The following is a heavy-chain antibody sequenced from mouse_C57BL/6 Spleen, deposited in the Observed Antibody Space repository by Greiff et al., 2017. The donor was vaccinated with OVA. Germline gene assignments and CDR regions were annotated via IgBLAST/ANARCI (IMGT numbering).Heavy chain of an antibody. CDR2: INPNNGGT. CDR1: GYTFTDYY. V-gene: IGHV1-26*01. D-gene: IGHD1-1*01. Sequence: VQLQQSGPELVKPGASVKISCKASGYTFTDYYMNWVKQSHGKSLEWIGDINPNNGGTSYNQKFKGKATLTVDKSSSTAYMELRSLTSEDSAVYYCARHYGSSSFAYWGQGTLVTVSA. CDR3: ARHYGSSSFAY. J-gene: IGHJ3*01.